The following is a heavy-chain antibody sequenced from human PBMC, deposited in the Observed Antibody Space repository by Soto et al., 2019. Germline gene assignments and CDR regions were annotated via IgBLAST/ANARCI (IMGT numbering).Heavy chain of an antibody. CDR1: GFTFSSYS. D-gene: IGHD3-3*01. CDR3: ARTTGYWSGYYTDYYYMDV. Sequence: GGSLRLSCAASGFTFSSYSMKWVRQAPGKGLEWVSSISSSSTYIYYADSVKGRFTISRDNAKNSLYLQMNSLRAEDTAVYYCARTTGYWSGYYTDYYYMDVWGKGTTVTVSS. CDR2: ISSSSTYI. J-gene: IGHJ6*03. V-gene: IGHV3-21*01.